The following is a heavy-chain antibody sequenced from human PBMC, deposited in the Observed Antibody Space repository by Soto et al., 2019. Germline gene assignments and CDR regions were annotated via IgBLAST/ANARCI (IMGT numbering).Heavy chain of an antibody. CDR1: GFIFSSYS. CDR2: ISYSSSTI. D-gene: IGHD1-7*01. V-gene: IGHV3-48*02. CDR3: ARDLSATTDY. J-gene: IGHJ4*02. Sequence: GGSLRLSCAASGFIFSSYSMNWVRQAPGKGLEWVSYISYSSSTIYYADSVKGRFTISRNNAKNSLYLQMNSLRDEDTAVYYCARDLSATTDYWGQGTLVTVSS.